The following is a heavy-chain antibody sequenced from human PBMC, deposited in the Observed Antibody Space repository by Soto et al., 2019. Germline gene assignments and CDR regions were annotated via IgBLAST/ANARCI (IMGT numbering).Heavy chain of an antibody. D-gene: IGHD3-3*01. CDR3: ATAISTGVGMDV. CDR2: FDPEDGET. CDR1: GYTLTELS. J-gene: IGHJ6*02. V-gene: IGHV1-24*01. Sequence: ASVKVSCKVSGYTLTELSMHWVRQAPGKGLEWMGGFDPEDGETIYAQKFQGRVTMTEDTSTDTAYMELSSLRSEDTAVYYCATAISTGVGMDVWGQGTTVTVPS.